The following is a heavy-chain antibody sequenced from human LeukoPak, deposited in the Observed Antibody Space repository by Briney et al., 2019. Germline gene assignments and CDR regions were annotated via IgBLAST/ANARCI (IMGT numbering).Heavy chain of an antibody. CDR2: IKQDGSEK. J-gene: IGHJ4*02. D-gene: IGHD6-13*01. Sequence: PGWPLRLSCAASGFTFTSYWMSWVRQDPGKGLERVANIKQDGSEKYYVDSVKGRFTISRDNAKNSLYLQMNSLRAEDTAVYYCATQRRGIAAAGTDYWGQGTLVTVSS. CDR1: GFTFTSYW. V-gene: IGHV3-7*01. CDR3: ATQRRGIAAAGTDY.